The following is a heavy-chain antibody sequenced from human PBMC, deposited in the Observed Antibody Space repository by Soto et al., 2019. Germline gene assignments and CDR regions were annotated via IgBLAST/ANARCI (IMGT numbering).Heavy chain of an antibody. CDR2: INPKSAAT. V-gene: IGHV1-2*02. CDR1: GYSVSDYF. D-gene: IGHD1-26*01. J-gene: IGHJ6*02. Sequence: QAQLVQSGAEVKKSGASVKVSCKASGYSVSDYFIQWVRQAPGQGLEWVAWINPKSAATNYAKKFQGRVSLTWDTSFSTAYMELTRLRPDDTAVYYCARIKWGLDYYNGMDVWGQGTTVIVSS. CDR3: ARIKWGLDYYNGMDV.